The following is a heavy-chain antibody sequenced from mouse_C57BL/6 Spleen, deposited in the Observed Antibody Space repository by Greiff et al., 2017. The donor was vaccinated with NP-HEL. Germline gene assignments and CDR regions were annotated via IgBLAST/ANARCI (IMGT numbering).Heavy chain of an antibody. CDR3: ARGDFYYYGSSYHYYAMDY. J-gene: IGHJ4*01. D-gene: IGHD1-1*01. CDR2: ISSGSSTI. CDR1: GFTFSDYG. V-gene: IGHV5-17*01. Sequence: EVMLVESGGGLVKPGGSLKLSCAASGFTFSDYGMHWVRQAPEKGLEWVAYISSGSSTIYYADTVKGRFTISRDNAKNTLFLQMTSLRSEDTAMYYCARGDFYYYGSSYHYYAMDYWGQGTSVTVSS.